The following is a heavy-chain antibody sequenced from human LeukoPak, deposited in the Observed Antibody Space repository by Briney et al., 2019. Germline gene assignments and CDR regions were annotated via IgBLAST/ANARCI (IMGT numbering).Heavy chain of an antibody. V-gene: IGHV3-23*01. CDR3: AKGSSWFGIYGAFDI. Sequence: PGGSLRLSCAASGFTFSSYAMSWVRQAPGKGLEWVSAISGSGGSTYYADSVKGRFTISRDNSKSTLYLQMNSLRAEDTAVYYCAKGSSWFGIYGAFDIWGQGTMVTVSS. CDR2: ISGSGGST. J-gene: IGHJ3*02. CDR1: GFTFSSYA. D-gene: IGHD3-10*01.